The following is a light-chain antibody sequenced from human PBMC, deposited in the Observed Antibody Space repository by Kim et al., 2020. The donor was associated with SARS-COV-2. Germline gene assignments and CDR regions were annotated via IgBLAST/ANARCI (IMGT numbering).Light chain of an antibody. Sequence: LSPGERATLSCRASQSVGDNDLAWYQQKPGQAPKLLIYGASSRATGIPDRFSGSGSGTDFTLTISKLEPEDIAVYYCQQYDSSLWTFGQGTKVEI. J-gene: IGKJ1*01. CDR2: GAS. CDR1: QSVGDND. CDR3: QQYDSSLWT. V-gene: IGKV3-20*01.